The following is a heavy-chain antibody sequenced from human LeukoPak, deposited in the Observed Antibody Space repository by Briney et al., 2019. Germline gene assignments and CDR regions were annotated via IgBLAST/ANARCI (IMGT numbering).Heavy chain of an antibody. D-gene: IGHD2-15*01. CDR3: ASLGCSGGSCYG. J-gene: IGHJ4*02. CDR1: GFTFSSYW. CDR2: IKQDGSEK. Sequence: GGSLTLSCAASGFTFSSYWMSWVRQAPGKGLEWVANIKQDGSEKYYVDSVKGRFTISRDNAKNTLYLQINSLRAEDTAVYYCASLGCSGGSCYGWGQGTLVTVSS. V-gene: IGHV3-7*01.